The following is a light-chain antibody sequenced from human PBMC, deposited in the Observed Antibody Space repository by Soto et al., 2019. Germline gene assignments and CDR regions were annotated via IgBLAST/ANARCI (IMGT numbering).Light chain of an antibody. CDR3: SSYVNNKV. Sequence: QSALTQPPSASGSPGQSVTISCTGTSSDVGRYNYVSWYQQHPGKAPRLIIYEVSKRPSGVPDRFSGSKSGNTASLTVSGLQSEDEADYYSSSYVNNKVFCGGTKLTVL. CDR1: SSDVGRYNY. CDR2: EVS. J-gene: IGLJ3*02. V-gene: IGLV2-8*01.